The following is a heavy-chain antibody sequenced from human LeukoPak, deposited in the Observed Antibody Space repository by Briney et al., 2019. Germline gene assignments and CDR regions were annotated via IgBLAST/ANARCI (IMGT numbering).Heavy chain of an antibody. CDR1: GFTFTGYA. D-gene: IGHD3-9*01. Sequence: TGGSLRLSCAASGFTFTGYAMSWVRQAPGKGLEWVAVISYDGSNKYYADSVKGRFTISRDNSKNTLYLQMNSLRAEDTAVYYCAKDQTFHILTGYDYWGQGTLVTVSS. J-gene: IGHJ4*02. CDR2: ISYDGSNK. CDR3: AKDQTFHILTGYDY. V-gene: IGHV3-30*18.